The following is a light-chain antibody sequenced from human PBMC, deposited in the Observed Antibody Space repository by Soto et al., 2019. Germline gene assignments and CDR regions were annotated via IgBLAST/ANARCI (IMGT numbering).Light chain of an antibody. CDR1: QIIGTW. J-gene: IGKJ4*01. CDR2: DAS. CDR3: QQYNTYPLA. Sequence: DIQMPQSPSTLSASVGDRVTITCRASQIIGTWLAWYQQKPGKAPKLLIYDASNLETGVPSRFSGSRSGTEFTLTISSLQPDDLATYYCQQYNTYPLAFGGGTKVELK. V-gene: IGKV1-5*01.